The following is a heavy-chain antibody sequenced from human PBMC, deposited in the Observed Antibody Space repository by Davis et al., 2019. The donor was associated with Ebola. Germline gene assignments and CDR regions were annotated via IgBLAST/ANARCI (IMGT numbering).Heavy chain of an antibody. J-gene: IGHJ4*02. CDR1: GGTFSSYA. Sequence: ASVKVSCKASGGTFSSYAISWVRQAPGQGLEWMGWINPNSGGTKYVQKFQGRVTMTRDTSISTAYMEMSRLRSDDTAVYYCARGATIQLWLPCYWGQGTLVTVSS. V-gene: IGHV1-2*02. CDR3: ARGATIQLWLPCY. CDR2: INPNSGGT. D-gene: IGHD5-18*01.